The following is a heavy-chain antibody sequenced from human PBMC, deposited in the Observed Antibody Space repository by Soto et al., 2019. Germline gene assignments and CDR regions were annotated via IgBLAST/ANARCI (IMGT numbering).Heavy chain of an antibody. D-gene: IGHD3-3*01. Sequence: ASVKVSCKASGYTFIDYCMHWVRQAPGEGLEWMGIINPSGDSTTYAQKFQGRLTVTSDTSTSTVYMEMSSLRSEDTAVYFCARDRVFGVDAMDVWGQGTTVTVSS. V-gene: IGHV1-46*01. CDR2: INPSGDST. CDR1: GYTFIDYC. CDR3: ARDRVFGVDAMDV. J-gene: IGHJ6*02.